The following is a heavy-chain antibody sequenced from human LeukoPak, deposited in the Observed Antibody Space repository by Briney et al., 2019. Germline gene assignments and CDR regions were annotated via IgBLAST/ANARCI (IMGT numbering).Heavy chain of an antibody. CDR1: GFTFSSYA. CDR2: ISYDGSNK. D-gene: IGHD2-15*01. J-gene: IGHJ4*02. CDR3: ARDLGYCSGGSCYREQWLIDY. Sequence: GGSLRLSCAASGFTFSSYAMHWVRQAPGKGLEWVAVISYDGSNKYYADSVKGRFTISRDNSKNTLYLQMNSLRAEDSAVYYCARDLGYCSGGSCYREQWLIDYWGQGTLVTVSS. V-gene: IGHV3-30*04.